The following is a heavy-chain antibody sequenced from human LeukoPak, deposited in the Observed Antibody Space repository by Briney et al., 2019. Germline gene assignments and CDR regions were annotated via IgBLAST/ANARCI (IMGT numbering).Heavy chain of an antibody. D-gene: IGHD6-13*01. J-gene: IGHJ3*02. V-gene: IGHV3-48*02. CDR3: AREGSAAGVDAFDI. CDR1: GFIFSGFS. Sequence: GGSLRLSCAASGFIFSGFSMNWVRQAPGKGLEWISYISSSSSMIYYADSVKGRFTISRDNAKNSLYLQMNSLRDEDTAVYYCAREGSAAGVDAFDIWAQGTMVSVSS. CDR2: ISSSSSMI.